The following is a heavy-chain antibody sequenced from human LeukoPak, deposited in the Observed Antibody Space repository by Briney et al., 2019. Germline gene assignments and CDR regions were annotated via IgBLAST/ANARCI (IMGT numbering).Heavy chain of an antibody. J-gene: IGHJ4*02. CDR1: GFTLSNYA. Sequence: PGGSLRLSCRASGFTLSNYAMSWFRQAPGKGLEWVSGVSGNDGNTYYANSVKGRFSISRDNSKNTLYLQMNSLRADDTAVYYCAKEGDSSAWYELEYWGQGILVTVSS. D-gene: IGHD6-19*01. CDR3: AKEGDSSAWYELEY. CDR2: VSGNDGNT. V-gene: IGHV3-23*01.